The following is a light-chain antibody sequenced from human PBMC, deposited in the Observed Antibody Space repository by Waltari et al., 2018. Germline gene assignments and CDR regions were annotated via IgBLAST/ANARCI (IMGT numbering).Light chain of an antibody. Sequence: IQMTQSPSSLSASVGDSVTITFRASLSISTFLNWYQHTPGKAPRLLIYAASSLQSGVPSRFSGSGSGTDFTLTISSLQPEDFATYYCQHSYSTLCMFTFGQGTKLDLK. J-gene: IGKJ2*01. CDR3: QHSYSTLCMFT. CDR2: AAS. V-gene: IGKV1-39*01. CDR1: LSISTF.